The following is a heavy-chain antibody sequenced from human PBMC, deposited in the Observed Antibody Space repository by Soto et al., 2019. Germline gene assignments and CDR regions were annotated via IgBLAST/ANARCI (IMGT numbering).Heavy chain of an antibody. CDR3: AREPPTAKPEGVDF. D-gene: IGHD1-1*01. CDR1: GYTFSDYY. V-gene: IGHV1-2*02. CDR2: INPNSGGT. J-gene: IGHJ4*02. Sequence: VNVSCKXSGYTFSDYYIHWVRQAPGQGLEWMGWINPNSGGTKYAPKFQGGVTMTRDTSITTAYMELSRLRSGDTAVYYCAREPPTAKPEGVDFWGQGTLVTVSS.